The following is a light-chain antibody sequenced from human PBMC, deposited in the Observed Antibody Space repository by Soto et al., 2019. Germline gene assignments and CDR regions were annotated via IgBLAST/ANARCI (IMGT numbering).Light chain of an antibody. CDR2: GAS. J-gene: IGKJ2*01. Sequence: IVVTQSAATLSVSPGERATLSCRASQSVSSNLAWYQQKPGQAPRLLIYGASTRATGIPARFSGSGSGTEFTLTISSLQPEDFATYYCQQSFSTPYTFGQGTKVDIK. CDR1: QSVSSN. CDR3: QQSFSTPYT. V-gene: IGKV3-15*01.